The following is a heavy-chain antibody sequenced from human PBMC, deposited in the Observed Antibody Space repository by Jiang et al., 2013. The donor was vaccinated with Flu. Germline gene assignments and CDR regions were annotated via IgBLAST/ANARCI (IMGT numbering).Heavy chain of an antibody. CDR2: ISAYNGNT. CDR3: ARLGYCSSTSCYTEYNWFDP. J-gene: IGHJ5*02. V-gene: IGHV1-18*01. Sequence: WMGWISAYNGNTNYAQKLQGRVTMTTDTSTSTAYMELRSLRSDDTAVYYCARLGYCSSTSCYTEYNWFDPWGQGTLVTVSS. D-gene: IGHD2-2*02.